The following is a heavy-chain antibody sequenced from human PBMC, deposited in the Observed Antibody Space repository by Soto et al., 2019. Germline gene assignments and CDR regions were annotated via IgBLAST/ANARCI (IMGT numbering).Heavy chain of an antibody. J-gene: IGHJ6*03. CDR3: ARVSYHNNFAYLDV. D-gene: IGHD1-1*01. CDR2: MCAGGTR. V-gene: IGHV3-53*04. Sequence: EVQLVESGGDLVQPGGSLRLSCAASGFTVSTNYMTWVRQAPGTGLEWVSVMCAGGTRHFAGSVKCRFTLSRDNSNNTLYLQVNRLRPDDTAVYYCARVSYHNNFAYLDVWGNGTSGTVS. CDR1: GFTVSTNY.